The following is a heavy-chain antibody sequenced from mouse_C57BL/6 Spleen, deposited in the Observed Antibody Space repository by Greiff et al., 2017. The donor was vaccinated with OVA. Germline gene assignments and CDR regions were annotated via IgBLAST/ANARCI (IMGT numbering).Heavy chain of an antibody. CDR1: GFNIKDYY. CDR2: IDPEDGDT. J-gene: IGHJ2*01. CDR3: TFLLYDYFDY. V-gene: IGHV14-1*01. Sequence: VQLQKAGAECVTAGASVKLSCTASGFNIKDYYMHWVKQRPEQGLEWIGRIDPEDGDTEYAPKFQGKATMTADTSSNTAYLQLSSLTSEDTAVYYCTFLLYDYFDYWGQGTTLTVSA. D-gene: IGHD2-12*01.